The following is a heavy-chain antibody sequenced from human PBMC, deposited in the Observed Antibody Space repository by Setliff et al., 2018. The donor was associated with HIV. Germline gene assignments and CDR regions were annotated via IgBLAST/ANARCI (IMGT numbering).Heavy chain of an antibody. J-gene: IGHJ4*02. CDR2: IYHNGNT. CDR1: GYSISSSNW. D-gene: IGHD3-22*01. CDR3: ARLTTTYYYDSSAYYHPV. V-gene: IGHV4-28*01. Sequence: PSDTLSLTCAVYGYSISSSNWWAWFRQPPGKGLEWIGYIYHNGNTNYNPSLKSRVTISVDTSKNQFSLKLSSVTAADTAVYYCARLTTTYYYDSSAYYHPVWGQGTLVTVSS.